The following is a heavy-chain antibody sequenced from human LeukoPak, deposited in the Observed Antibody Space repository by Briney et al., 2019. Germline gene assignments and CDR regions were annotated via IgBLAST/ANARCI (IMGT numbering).Heavy chain of an antibody. CDR1: GGSISVYY. CDR2: SYYSGSS. J-gene: IGHJ5*02. Sequence: SETLSLTCTVSGGSISVYYWSWIRQPPGKGLEWIGYSYYSGSSNYNPSLKSRITISLDTSKNQFSLKLSSVTAADTAVYYSARDYDYGDLRGWFDPWGQGTLVTVSS. V-gene: IGHV4-59*01. D-gene: IGHD4-17*01. CDR3: ARDYDYGDLRGWFDP.